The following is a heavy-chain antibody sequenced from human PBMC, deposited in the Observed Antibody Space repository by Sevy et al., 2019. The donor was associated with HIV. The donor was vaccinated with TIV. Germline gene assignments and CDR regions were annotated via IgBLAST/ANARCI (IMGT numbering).Heavy chain of an antibody. CDR1: GFTVSTKY. CDR3: ARGKLDYGDCYYFDH. CDR2: IYSAHST. J-gene: IGHJ4*02. Sequence: GGSLRLSCAASGFTVSTKYMSWVRQAPGKGLEWVSVIYSAHSTYYTDSVKGRFTISRDNSKNTLYLQMNSLRAEDTAVYYCARGKLDYGDCYYFDHWGQGTLVTVSS. V-gene: IGHV3-53*01. D-gene: IGHD4-17*01.